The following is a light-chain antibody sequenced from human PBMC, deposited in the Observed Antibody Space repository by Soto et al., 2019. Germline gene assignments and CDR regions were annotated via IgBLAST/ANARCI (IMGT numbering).Light chain of an antibody. CDR3: TSYTTASTLV. CDR1: SSDVGAYNY. Sequence: QSALTQPASVSGSPGQSITISCTGTSSDVGAYNYVSWYQQHPGKAPQLMIYDVSNRPSGVSNRFSGSKSGNTASLTISVLQTEDEADYYCTSYTTASTLVFGTGTKLTVL. J-gene: IGLJ1*01. CDR2: DVS. V-gene: IGLV2-14*03.